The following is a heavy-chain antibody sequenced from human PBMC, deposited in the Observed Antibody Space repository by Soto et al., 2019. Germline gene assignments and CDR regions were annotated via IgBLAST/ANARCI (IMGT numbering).Heavy chain of an antibody. Sequence: GSVRLSCAASGFTFDDYAMHCVRQVPGKGLEWVSLISWDGGTTYYGDSVKGRFTISRDNSKNSLYLQMNSLRAEDTGFYYCEKDLGYCSNSNCYTAGMDSWGQGTLVTVYS. CDR1: GFTFDDYA. D-gene: IGHD2-2*02. CDR3: EKDLGYCSNSNCYTAGMDS. V-gene: IGHV3-43D*04. CDR2: ISWDGGTT. J-gene: IGHJ4*02.